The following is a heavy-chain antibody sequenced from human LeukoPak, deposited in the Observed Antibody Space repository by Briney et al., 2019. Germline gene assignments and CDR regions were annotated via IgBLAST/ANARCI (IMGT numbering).Heavy chain of an antibody. Sequence: GGSLRLSCAASGFTFSSYSTQWVRQTPGKGLEWVGIMSNSGENTFYGEAVKGRFTLSRDNSKDTLYLHMNSLRAEDTALYYCAKGVTSRVAFDYWGQGTVVTVSS. V-gene: IGHV3-33*05. J-gene: IGHJ4*02. CDR1: GFTFSSYS. CDR3: AKGVTSRVAFDY. D-gene: IGHD2-2*01. CDR2: MSNSGENT.